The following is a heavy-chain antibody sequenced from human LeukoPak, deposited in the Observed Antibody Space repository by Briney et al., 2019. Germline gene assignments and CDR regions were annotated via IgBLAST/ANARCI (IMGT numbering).Heavy chain of an antibody. CDR3: ARSTMDFDY. Sequence: TVKVSCKASGGTFSSYAISWVRQAPGQGLEWMGRIIPILGIANYAQKFQGRVTITADKSTSTAYMELSSLRSEDTAVYYCARSTMDFDYWGQGTLVTVSS. CDR2: IIPILGIA. D-gene: IGHD3-10*01. J-gene: IGHJ4*02. CDR1: GGTFSSYA. V-gene: IGHV1-69*04.